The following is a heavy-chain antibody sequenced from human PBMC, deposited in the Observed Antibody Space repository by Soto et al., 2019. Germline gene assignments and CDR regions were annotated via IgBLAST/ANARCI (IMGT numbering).Heavy chain of an antibody. D-gene: IGHD2-2*01. CDR2: IYHTGKT. CDR1: GDAIYIGGYY. V-gene: IGHV4-31*03. CDR3: ARDGSSTAIGIDP. Sequence: SETLSLTCTVSGDAIYIGGYYWTWIRQHPGQGLEWIGYIYHTGKTYSNPSIERRVTMSVDTSKNQFSLKKASMTAADTAVYYCARDGSSTAIGIDPWGQGTLVTVSS. J-gene: IGHJ5*02.